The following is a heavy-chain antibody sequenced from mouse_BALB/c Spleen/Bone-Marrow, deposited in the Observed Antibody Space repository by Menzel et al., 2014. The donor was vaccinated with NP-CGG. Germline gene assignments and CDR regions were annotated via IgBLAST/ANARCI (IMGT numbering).Heavy chain of an antibody. J-gene: IGHJ2*01. V-gene: IGHV5-6*02. CDR1: GFTFSSYG. Sequence: EVKVEESGGDLVKPGGSLKLSCVASGFTFSSYGMSWVRQTPDKRLEWVATISSGGSSTYYPASVKGRFTTSRDNAKSTLYLQMSSLNSEDTAMYYCTRRPLQANSYFDCWGQGTTLTVSS. CDR2: ISSGGSST. D-gene: IGHD3-2*02. CDR3: TRRPLQANSYFDC.